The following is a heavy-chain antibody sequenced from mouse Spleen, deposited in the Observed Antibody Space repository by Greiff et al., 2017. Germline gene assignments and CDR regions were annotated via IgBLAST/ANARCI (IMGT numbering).Heavy chain of an antibody. CDR3: TTLDSSGLYYAMDY. J-gene: IGHJ4*01. Sequence: EVQVVESGAELVRPGASVKLSCTASGFNIKDDYMHWVKQRPEQGLEWIGWIDPENGDTEYASKFQGKATITADTSSNTAYLQLSSLTSEDTAVYYCTTLDSSGLYYAMDYWGQGTSVTVSS. D-gene: IGHD3-2*01. CDR2: IDPENGDT. CDR1: GFNIKDDY. V-gene: IGHV14-4*01.